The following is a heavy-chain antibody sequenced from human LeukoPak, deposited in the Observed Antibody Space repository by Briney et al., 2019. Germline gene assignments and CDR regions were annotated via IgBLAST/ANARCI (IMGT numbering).Heavy chain of an antibody. CDR2: TNRDETST. J-gene: IGHJ4*02. CDR1: GFTFSDYW. CDR3: ARVRDGGAADF. V-gene: IGHV3-74*01. Sequence: GGSLRLSCTASGFTFSDYWMQWVRQVPSKGLVWVARTNRDETSTTYAASVKGRFTISRDNAKNTLSLEMNSLRAEDTAVYYCARVRDGGAADFWGQGTLVTVSS. D-gene: IGHD4-23*01.